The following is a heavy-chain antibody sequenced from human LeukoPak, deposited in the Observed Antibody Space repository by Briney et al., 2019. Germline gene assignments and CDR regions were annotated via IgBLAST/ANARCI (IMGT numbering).Heavy chain of an antibody. CDR1: GGSISSGGYS. Sequence: SQTLSLTCAVSGGSISSGGYSWSWIRQPPGKGLEWIGYIYLSGSTYYNPSLKSRVTISVDRSNNQFSLKLSSVPAADTAVYYCASGRDYYDSTGYQGGYFDYWGQGPLVTVSS. J-gene: IGHJ4*02. CDR2: IYLSGST. CDR3: ASGRDYYDSTGYQGGYFDY. D-gene: IGHD3-22*01. V-gene: IGHV4-30-2*01.